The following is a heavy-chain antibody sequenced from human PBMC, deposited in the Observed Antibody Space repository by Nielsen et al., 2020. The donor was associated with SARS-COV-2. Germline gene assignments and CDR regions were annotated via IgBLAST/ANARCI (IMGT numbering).Heavy chain of an antibody. V-gene: IGHV3-66*01. J-gene: IGHJ6*02. CDR2: IYSGGST. CDR1: GFTVSSNY. Sequence: GESRKISCAASGFTVSSNYMSWVRQAPGKGLEWVLVIYSGGSTYYADSVKGRFTISRDNSKNTLYLQMNSLRAEDTAVYYCARTPVTHYYYGMDVWGQGTTVTVSS. D-gene: IGHD4-23*01. CDR3: ARTPVTHYYYGMDV.